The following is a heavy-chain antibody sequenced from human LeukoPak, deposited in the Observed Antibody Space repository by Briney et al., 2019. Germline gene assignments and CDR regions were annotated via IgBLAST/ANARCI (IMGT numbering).Heavy chain of an antibody. Sequence: KPLETLSLTCTVSGGSISSYYWSWIRQPPGKGLEWIGYIYYSGSTNYNPSLKSRVTISVDTSKNQFSLKLSSVTAADTAVYYCAGGAYDYVWGNYRHKPFDYWGQGTLVTVSS. D-gene: IGHD3-16*02. J-gene: IGHJ4*02. V-gene: IGHV4-59*01. CDR3: AGGAYDYVWGNYRHKPFDY. CDR2: IYYSGST. CDR1: GGSISSYY.